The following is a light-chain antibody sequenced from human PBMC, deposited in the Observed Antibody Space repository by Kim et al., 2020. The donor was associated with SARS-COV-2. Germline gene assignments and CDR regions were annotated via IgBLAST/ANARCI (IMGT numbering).Light chain of an antibody. Sequence: VLTQSPTTLSLSPGERATLSCRASQNVASYLAWYQQKPGQAPRLLIYDASNRAAGIPARFSGSGSGTDFNLTISGLEAEDFAVYYCQQRSNWPTFGGGTKVDIK. V-gene: IGKV3-11*01. CDR1: QNVASY. CDR2: DAS. CDR3: QQRSNWPT. J-gene: IGKJ4*01.